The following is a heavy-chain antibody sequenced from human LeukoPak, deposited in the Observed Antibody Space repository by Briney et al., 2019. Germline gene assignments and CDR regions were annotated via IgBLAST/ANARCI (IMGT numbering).Heavy chain of an antibody. CDR1: GFTFSTYS. V-gene: IGHV3-48*02. CDR2: ISSSSDTI. D-gene: IGHD6-19*01. Sequence: GGSLRLSCAASGFTFSTYSMNWVRQAPGKGLEWVSYISSSSDTIYYADSVKGRFTISRDKAKNSLYLQMNSLRDQDTAVYYCARDLRSGWYYFDFWGQGTLVTVSS. J-gene: IGHJ4*02. CDR3: ARDLRSGWYYFDF.